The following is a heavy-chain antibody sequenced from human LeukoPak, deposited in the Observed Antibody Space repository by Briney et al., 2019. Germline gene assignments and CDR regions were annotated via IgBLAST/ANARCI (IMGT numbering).Heavy chain of an antibody. D-gene: IGHD5-24*01. CDR3: ARIRDGYNDAYDI. Sequence: GASVKVYCKASGYTFTKSYIHWVRHAPGQRLEWMGLIKPGGDNTNYAQNFQGRVTMTSDTSARTVYMELSSLRSEDTAIYYCARIRDGYNDAYDIWGQGTVVTVPS. V-gene: IGHV1-46*01. CDR2: IKPGGDNT. J-gene: IGHJ3*02. CDR1: GYTFTKSY.